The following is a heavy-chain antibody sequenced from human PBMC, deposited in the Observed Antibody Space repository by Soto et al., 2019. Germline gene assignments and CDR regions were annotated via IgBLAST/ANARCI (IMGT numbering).Heavy chain of an antibody. J-gene: IGHJ4*02. CDR2: VQNSGRT. CDR1: GGSLSTYY. V-gene: IGHV4-59*01. Sequence: SETLSLSCTVSGGSLSTYYWSWIRQPPGKGLEWIGYVQNSGRTNYNPSLNSRANISVDTSKTQFSLQLSSVTAADTAVYYCARERPYYGFDYWGQGTPVTVSS. CDR3: ARERPYYGFDY. D-gene: IGHD3-22*01.